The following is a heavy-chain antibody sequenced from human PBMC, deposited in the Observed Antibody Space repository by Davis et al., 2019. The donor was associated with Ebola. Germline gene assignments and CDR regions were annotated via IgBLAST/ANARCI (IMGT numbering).Heavy chain of an antibody. CDR2: IRSKGKSYAT. J-gene: IGHJ4*02. CDR1: GFTFSGSA. D-gene: IGHD6-13*01. V-gene: IGHV3-73*01. CDR3: TARAGIVAGPFYDY. Sequence: PWGSLRLSCAASGFTFSGSAMHWVRQAPGKGLEWVGRIRSKGKSYATDSDASVKGRFTISRDDSKNTAYLQMNSLKTEDTAVYYCTARAGIVAGPFYDYWGQGTLVTVSS.